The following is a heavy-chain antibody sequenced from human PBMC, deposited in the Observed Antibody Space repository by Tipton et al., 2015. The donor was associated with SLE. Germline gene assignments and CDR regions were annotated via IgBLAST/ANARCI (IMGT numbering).Heavy chain of an antibody. V-gene: IGHV3-30-3*01. J-gene: IGHJ4*02. CDR1: GFTFSSYA. CDR2: ISYDGSNK. Sequence: RSLRLSCAASGFTFSSYAMHWVRQAPGKGLEWVAVISYDGSNKYYADSVKGRFTISRDNSKNTLYLQMNSLRAEDTAVYYCATIAVAGQNIDYWGQGTLVTVSS. CDR3: ATIAVAGQNIDY. D-gene: IGHD6-19*01.